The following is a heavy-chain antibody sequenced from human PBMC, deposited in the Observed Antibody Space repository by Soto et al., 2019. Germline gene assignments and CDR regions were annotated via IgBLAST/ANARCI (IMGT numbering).Heavy chain of an antibody. J-gene: IGHJ2*01. CDR1: GYTFNNYG. CDR3: ARCYCSVGSCYTCWHFDL. Sequence: QVQLVQSGAEVKKPGASVKVSCKASGYTFNNYGISWGRQAPGQGLEWMGWIGPYNGNTNHARNFQGRVTMTTDTSTNTAYMELRSLRSDDTALYYCARCYCSVGSCYTCWHFDLWGRGTLVTVSS. D-gene: IGHD2-15*01. V-gene: IGHV1-18*01. CDR2: IGPYNGNT.